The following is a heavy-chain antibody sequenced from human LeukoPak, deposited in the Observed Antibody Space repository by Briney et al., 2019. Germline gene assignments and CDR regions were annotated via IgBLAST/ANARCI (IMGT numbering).Heavy chain of an antibody. CDR3: AKDNRRHYTSGPNPDSLH. J-gene: IGHJ4*02. CDR2: ISWDSGSI. CDR1: GFIFNNYA. D-gene: IGHD6-19*01. Sequence: PGRSLRLSCAGSGFIFNNYAMHRVRQPPGKGLEWVSGISWDSGSIDYADSVKGRFTISRDNAKNSLYLQMNSLRVEDTAFYYCAKDNRRHYTSGPNPDSLHWGQGALVTVSS. V-gene: IGHV3-9*01.